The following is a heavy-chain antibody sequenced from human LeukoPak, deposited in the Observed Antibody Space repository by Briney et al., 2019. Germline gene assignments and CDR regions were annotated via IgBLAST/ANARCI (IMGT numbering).Heavy chain of an antibody. CDR2: ISGSGGST. CDR3: ARPSLNSGSYFDY. D-gene: IGHD1-26*01. V-gene: IGHV3-23*01. CDR1: GFTFSTYS. J-gene: IGHJ4*02. Sequence: PGGSLRLSCAASGFTFSTYSMNWVRQAPGKGLEWVSAISGSGGSTYYSDSVKGRFTISRDNSKNTLYLQMNSLRAEDTAVYYCARPSLNSGSYFDYWGQGTLVTVSS.